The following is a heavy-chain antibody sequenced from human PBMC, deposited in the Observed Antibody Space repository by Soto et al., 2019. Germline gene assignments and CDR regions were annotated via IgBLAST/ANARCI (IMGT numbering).Heavy chain of an antibody. V-gene: IGHV3-30*18. Sequence: QVQLVESGGGVVQPGRSLRLSCAASGFTFSRYGMHWVRQAPGKGLEWVPVISYDGSDKYYADSVKGRFTISRDNSKNTLYLQMNSLRAEDTAVYYCAKDPNYADYGVLRYFKHWGQGALVTVS. J-gene: IGHJ1*01. CDR3: AKDPNYADYGVLRYFKH. D-gene: IGHD4-17*01. CDR1: GFTFSRYG. CDR2: ISYDGSDK.